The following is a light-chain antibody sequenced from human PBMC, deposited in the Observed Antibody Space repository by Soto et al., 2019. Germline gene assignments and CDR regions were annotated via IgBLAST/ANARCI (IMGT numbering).Light chain of an antibody. J-gene: IGKJ1*01. CDR3: QQYGSSLWT. CDR2: GAS. Sequence: EIGLTQSPGTLSLSPGERATLSCRASQSVSSSYLAWYQQKPGQAPRLLIYGASSRGTGIPDRFSCSGSGTEFTLTISRLEPEDVAVYYCQQYGSSLWTFGQRTKVEIK. CDR1: QSVSSSY. V-gene: IGKV3-20*01.